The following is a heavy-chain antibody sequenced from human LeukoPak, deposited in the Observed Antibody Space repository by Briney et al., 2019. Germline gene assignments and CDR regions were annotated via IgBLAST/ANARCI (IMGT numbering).Heavy chain of an antibody. D-gene: IGHD2-2*01. V-gene: IGHV3-7*03. CDR2: IKQDGSEK. CDR1: GFTFSSYW. CDR3: ARDPQPPNYYYYGMDV. Sequence: PGGSLRLSCAASGFTFSSYWMSWVRQAPGKGLEWVANIKQDGSEKYYVDSVKGRFTISRDNAKNSLYLQMNSLRAEDTAVYYCARDPQPPNYYYYGMDVWGQGTTVAVSS. J-gene: IGHJ6*02.